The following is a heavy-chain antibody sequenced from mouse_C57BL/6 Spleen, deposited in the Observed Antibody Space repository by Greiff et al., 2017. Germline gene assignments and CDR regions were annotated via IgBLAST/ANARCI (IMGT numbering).Heavy chain of an antibody. V-gene: IGHV5-4*01. Sequence: EVMLVESGGGLVKPGGSLKLSCAASGFTFSSYAMSWVRQTPEKRLEWVATISDGGSYTYYPDNVKGRFTISRDNAKNNLYLQMSHLESEDTAMYYCARDRVPRYFDVWGTGTTVTVSS. D-gene: IGHD3-3*01. CDR1: GFTFSSYA. J-gene: IGHJ1*03. CDR3: ARDRVPRYFDV. CDR2: ISDGGSYT.